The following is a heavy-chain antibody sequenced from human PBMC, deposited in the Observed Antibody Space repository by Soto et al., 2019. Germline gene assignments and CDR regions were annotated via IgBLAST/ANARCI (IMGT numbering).Heavy chain of an antibody. Sequence: SVKVSCKASGGTFSSYAISWVRQAPGQGLEWMGGIIPIFGTANYAQKFQGRVTITADESTSTAYMELSSLRSEDTAVYYCARRYYDSSGYYGWLDPWGQGTLVNRLL. J-gene: IGHJ5*02. CDR3: ARRYYDSSGYYGWLDP. CDR1: GGTFSSYA. CDR2: IIPIFGTA. D-gene: IGHD3-22*01. V-gene: IGHV1-69*13.